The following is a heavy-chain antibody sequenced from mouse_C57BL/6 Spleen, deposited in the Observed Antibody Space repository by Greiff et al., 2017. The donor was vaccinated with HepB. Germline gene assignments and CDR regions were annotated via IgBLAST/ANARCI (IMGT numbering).Heavy chain of an antibody. CDR1: GYTFTDYY. D-gene: IGHD1-1*01. CDR2: INPNNGGT. J-gene: IGHJ1*03. V-gene: IGHV1-26*01. CDR3: ARPPYYYGSSPYWYFDV. Sequence: EVKLQQSGPELVKPGASVKISCKASGYTFTDYYMNWVKQSHGKSLEWIGDINPNNGGTSYNQKFKGKATLTVDKSSSTAYMELRSLTSEDSAVYYCARPPYYYGSSPYWYFDVWGTGTTVTVSS.